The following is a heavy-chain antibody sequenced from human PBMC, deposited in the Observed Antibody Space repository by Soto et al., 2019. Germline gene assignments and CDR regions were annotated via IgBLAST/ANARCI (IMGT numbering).Heavy chain of an antibody. J-gene: IGHJ4*02. CDR1: GGSISSYY. CDR2: IYYSGST. CDR3: ARDRSMTGYYDY. Sequence: PSETLSLTCTASGGSISSYYWSWIRQPPGKGLEWIGYIYYSGSTNYNPSLKSRVTISVDTSKNQFSLKLSSVTAADTAVYYCARDRSMTGYYDYWGQGTLVTVSS. D-gene: IGHD3-9*01. V-gene: IGHV4-59*01.